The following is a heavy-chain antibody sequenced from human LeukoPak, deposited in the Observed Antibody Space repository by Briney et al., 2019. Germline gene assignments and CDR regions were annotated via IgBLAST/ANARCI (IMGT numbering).Heavy chain of an antibody. CDR3: AKGRVGANGYYYYGMDV. CDR2: IYSGGST. CDR1: GFTVSSNY. Sequence: GGSLRLSCAASGFTVSSNYMSWVRQAPGKGLEWVSVIYSGGSTYYADSVKGRFTISRDNSKNTLYLQMNSLRTEDTAVYYCAKGRVGANGYYYYGMDVWGQGTTVTVSS. V-gene: IGHV3-53*05. J-gene: IGHJ6*02. D-gene: IGHD1-26*01.